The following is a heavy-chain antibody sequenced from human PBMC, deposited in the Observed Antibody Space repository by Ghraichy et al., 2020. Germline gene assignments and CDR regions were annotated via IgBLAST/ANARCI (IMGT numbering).Heavy chain of an antibody. CDR1: GGSISSSSYY. CDR2: IYYSGST. V-gene: IGHV4-39*07. D-gene: IGHD3-22*01. Sequence: SETLSLTCTVSGGSISSSSYYWGWIRQPPGKGLEWIGSIYYSGSTYYNPSLKSRVTISVDTSKNQFSLKLSSVTAADTAVYYCARLSGYFPNWFDPWGQGTLVTVSS. CDR3: ARLSGYFPNWFDP. J-gene: IGHJ5*02.